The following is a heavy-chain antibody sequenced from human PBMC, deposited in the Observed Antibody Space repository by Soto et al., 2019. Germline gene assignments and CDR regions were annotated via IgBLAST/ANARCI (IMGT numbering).Heavy chain of an antibody. CDR2: ISGRSGVP. D-gene: IGHD3-16*01. J-gene: IGHJ5*02. V-gene: IGHV3-23*01. CDR1: GLTLRRYA. CDR3: GKGGRFTGGFDP. Sequence: EGQLLQSGGDLVQPGGSLRLSCAGSGLTLRRYAMTWIRQTPEKGLEWVSTISGRSGVPSYADSVNGRFTVSRDNSKNTLDLQMNSLRPDDTAIYSCGKGGRFTGGFDPWGQGTLVTVAS.